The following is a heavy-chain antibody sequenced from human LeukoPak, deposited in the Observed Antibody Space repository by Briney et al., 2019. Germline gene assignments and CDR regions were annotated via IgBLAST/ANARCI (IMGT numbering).Heavy chain of an antibody. D-gene: IGHD6-19*01. J-gene: IGHJ4*02. CDR1: GFTFSSYA. Sequence: PGGSLRLSCAASGFTFSSYAMHWVRQAPGKGLEWVAVISYDGSNKYYADSVEGRFTISRDNSKNTLYLQMNSLRAEDTAVYYCARSIAVAGTIDYWGQGTLVTVSS. V-gene: IGHV3-30-3*01. CDR3: ARSIAVAGTIDY. CDR2: ISYDGSNK.